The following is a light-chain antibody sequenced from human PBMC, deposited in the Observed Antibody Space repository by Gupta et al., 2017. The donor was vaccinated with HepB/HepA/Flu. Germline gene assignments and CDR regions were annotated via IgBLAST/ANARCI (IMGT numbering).Light chain of an antibody. V-gene: IGLV2-14*03. J-gene: IGLJ1*01. Sequence: GSPGQSITISCTGASSDVGDYKYVSWYQHHPGKAPQLMIYDVSNRPSGVSNRFSGSKFGNTASLTISGLQAEDEADYYCSSYISTRIPFVFGTGTKVTVL. CDR1: SSDVGDYKY. CDR2: DVS. CDR3: SSYISTRIPFV.